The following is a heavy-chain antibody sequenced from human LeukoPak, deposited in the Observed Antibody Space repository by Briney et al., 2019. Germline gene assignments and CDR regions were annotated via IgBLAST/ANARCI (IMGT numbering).Heavy chain of an antibody. V-gene: IGHV1-2*02. Sequence: ASVKVSCKASGYTFTGYYMHWVRQAPGQGLEWMGWINPNSGGTNYAQKFQGRVTMTRDTSISTAYVELSRLRSDDTAVYYCARVVYCSSTSCYMPLGYWGQGTLVTVSS. CDR3: ARVVYCSSTSCYMPLGY. CDR1: GYTFTGYY. D-gene: IGHD2-2*01. J-gene: IGHJ4*02. CDR2: INPNSGGT.